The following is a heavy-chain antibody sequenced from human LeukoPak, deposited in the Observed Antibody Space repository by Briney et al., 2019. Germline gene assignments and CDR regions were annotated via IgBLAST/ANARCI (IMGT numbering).Heavy chain of an antibody. CDR1: GFTFSSYA. Sequence: SGGSLRLSCAASGFTFSSYAMSWVRQAPGKGLEWVSAISGSGGSTYYADSVKGRFTISRDNSKNTLYLQMNSLRAEDTAVYYCAKDRSGSYTLDYWGQGTLVTVSS. CDR2: ISGSGGST. J-gene: IGHJ4*02. CDR3: AKDRSGSYTLDY. D-gene: IGHD1-26*01. V-gene: IGHV3-23*01.